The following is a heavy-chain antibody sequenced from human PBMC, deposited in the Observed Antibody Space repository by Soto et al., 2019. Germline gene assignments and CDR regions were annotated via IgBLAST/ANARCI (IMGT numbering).Heavy chain of an antibody. CDR3: ARDHLILPAHDFFYGSDV. CDR1: GFIFSMYS. J-gene: IGHJ6*02. Sequence: GGSLRLSCEVSGFIFSMYSMSWVRQTPGKGLEWVAKIPQDGVDGHYADAVKGRFTISRDNGRNSLYLQMNNLRAEDTAVYYCARDHLILPAHDFFYGSDVWGRGATVTVSS. CDR2: IPQDGVDG. D-gene: IGHD2-21*02. V-gene: IGHV3-7*03.